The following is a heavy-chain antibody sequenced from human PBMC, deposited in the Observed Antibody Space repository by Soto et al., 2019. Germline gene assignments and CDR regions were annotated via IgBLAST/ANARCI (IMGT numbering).Heavy chain of an antibody. V-gene: IGHV4-34*01. CDR2: INHSGST. Sequence: QVQLQQWGAGLLKPSETLSLTCAVYGGSFSGYYWSWIRQPPGKGLEWIGEINHSGSTNYNPSLKSRVTISVDTSKNQFSLKLSSVTAADTAVYYCAILHLGELSLGDYWGQGTLVTVSS. J-gene: IGHJ4*02. CDR3: AILHLGELSLGDY. D-gene: IGHD3-16*02. CDR1: GGSFSGYY.